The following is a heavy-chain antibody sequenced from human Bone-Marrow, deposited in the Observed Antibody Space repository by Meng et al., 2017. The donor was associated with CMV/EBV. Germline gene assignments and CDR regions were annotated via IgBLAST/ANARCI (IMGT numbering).Heavy chain of an antibody. CDR1: GFTVSDNY. Sequence: GGSLRLSCAASGFTVSDNYTTWVRQAPGKGLEWVAVISYDGSNKYYADSVKGRFTISRDNSKNTLYLQMNSLRAEDTAVYYCARDSRVGYYEYWGQGTLVTVSS. V-gene: IGHV3-30*14. D-gene: IGHD1-26*01. J-gene: IGHJ4*02. CDR3: ARDSRVGYYEY. CDR2: ISYDGSNK.